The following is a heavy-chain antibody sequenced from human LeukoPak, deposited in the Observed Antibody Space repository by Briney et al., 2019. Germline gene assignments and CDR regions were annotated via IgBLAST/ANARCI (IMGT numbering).Heavy chain of an antibody. CDR2: INHSGST. Sequence: SETLSLTCAVYGGSFSGYYLSWIRQPPGKGLEWIGEINHSGSTNYNPSLKSRVTISVDTSKNQFSLKLSSVTAADTAVYYCARGSRGYSYGSAGYWGQGTLVTVSS. J-gene: IGHJ4*02. CDR3: ARGSRGYSYGSAGY. V-gene: IGHV4-34*01. CDR1: GGSFSGYY. D-gene: IGHD5-18*01.